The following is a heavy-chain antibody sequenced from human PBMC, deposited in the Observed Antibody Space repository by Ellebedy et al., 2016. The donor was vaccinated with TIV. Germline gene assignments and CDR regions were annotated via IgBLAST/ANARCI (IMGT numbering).Heavy chain of an antibody. CDR1: GFLFSDCS. CDR2: ISSSGTFI. Sequence: GESLKISXKASGFLFSDCSMNWIRQAPGKGLEWVASISSSGTFIYYADSLEGRFTIARDNVKDSVFLQMNDLRVDDSGVYYCARTTPYNKAVAGPDYWGQGTLVTVTS. V-gene: IGHV3-21*01. D-gene: IGHD6-19*01. J-gene: IGHJ4*02. CDR3: ARTTPYNKAVAGPDY.